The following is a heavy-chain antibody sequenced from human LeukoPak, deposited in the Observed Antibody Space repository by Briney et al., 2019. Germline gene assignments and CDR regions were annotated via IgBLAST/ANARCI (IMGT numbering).Heavy chain of an antibody. J-gene: IGHJ4*02. CDR3: ARCSVGLRKRNDF. V-gene: IGHV1-8*01. CDR2: INPNSGNK. D-gene: IGHD2-15*01. CDR1: GYNFSSYD. Sequence: ASVKVSCKTSGYNFSSYDINWVRQATGQGLEWIGWINPNSGNKGYAQKFQGRVAMTRDTSITTAYMELSSLTSEDTAVYFSARCSVGLRKRNDFWGQGTLVTVSS.